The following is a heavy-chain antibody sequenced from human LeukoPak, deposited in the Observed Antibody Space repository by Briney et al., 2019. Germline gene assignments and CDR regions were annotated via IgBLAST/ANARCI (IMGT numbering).Heavy chain of an antibody. CDR2: IYYSGST. Sequence: SETLSLTCTVSGGSISSYYWSWIRQPPGKGLDWIGYIYYSGSTNYNPSLKSRVTISVDTSKNQFSLKLSSVTAADTAVYYCALAYCGGDCDPSKWGQGTLVTVSS. CDR3: ALAYCGGDCDPSK. J-gene: IGHJ4*02. V-gene: IGHV4-59*01. CDR1: GGSISSYY. D-gene: IGHD2-21*02.